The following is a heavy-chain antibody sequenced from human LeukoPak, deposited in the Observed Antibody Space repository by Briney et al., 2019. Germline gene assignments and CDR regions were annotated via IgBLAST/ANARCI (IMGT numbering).Heavy chain of an antibody. Sequence: GGSLRLSCAASGFTFNTYWIHWVRQVPGKGLVWVSRINGDGSSTAYADSVRGRFTISRDNAKNTLYLQMNSLRAEDTAVYYCAREKGSSNYDSWGQGTLVTVSS. CDR3: AREKGSSNYDS. D-gene: IGHD4-11*01. V-gene: IGHV3-74*03. CDR2: INGDGSST. J-gene: IGHJ5*01. CDR1: GFTFNTYW.